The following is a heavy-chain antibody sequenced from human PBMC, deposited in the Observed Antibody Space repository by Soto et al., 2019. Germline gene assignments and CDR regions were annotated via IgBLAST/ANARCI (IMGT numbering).Heavy chain of an antibody. CDR2: IYPADSDT. V-gene: IGHV5-51*01. CDR3: ARRDRVAMAGYDGFNI. CDR1: GYSFTNYW. Sequence: LGESLKISCKGSGYSFTNYWIGWVRQMPGKGLEWMGVIYPADSDTRYSPSFQGQVTFSADKSISTAYLQWTSLKASDTATYYCARRDRVAMAGYDGFNIWGQGTMVTVS. J-gene: IGHJ3*02. D-gene: IGHD6-19*01.